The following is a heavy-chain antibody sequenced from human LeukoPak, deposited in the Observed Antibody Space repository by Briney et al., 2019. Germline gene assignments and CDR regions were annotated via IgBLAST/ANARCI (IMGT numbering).Heavy chain of an antibody. CDR2: IYYSGST. Sequence: PSETLSLTCTVSGGSISSYYWSWIRQPPGKGLEWIGYIYYSGSTNYNPSLKSRVTISVDTSKNQFSLKLSSVTAADTAVYYCARGLTSSVAFDIWGQGTTVTVSS. J-gene: IGHJ3*02. CDR1: GGSISSYY. V-gene: IGHV4-59*01. D-gene: IGHD4/OR15-4a*01. CDR3: ARGLTSSVAFDI.